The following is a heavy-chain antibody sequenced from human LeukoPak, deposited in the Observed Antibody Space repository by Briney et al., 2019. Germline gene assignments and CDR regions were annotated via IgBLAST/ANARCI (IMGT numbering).Heavy chain of an antibody. V-gene: IGHV4-59*01. CDR3: ARGSAGWSSSREFDY. CDR1: GGSISSYY. J-gene: IGHJ4*02. D-gene: IGHD2-2*01. CDR2: IYYSGST. Sequence: NPSETLSLTCTVSGGSISSYYWSWIRQPPGKGLEWIGYIYYSGSTNYNPSLKSRVTISVDTSKNQFSLKLSSVTAADTAVYYCARGSAGWSSSREFDYWGQGTLVTVSS.